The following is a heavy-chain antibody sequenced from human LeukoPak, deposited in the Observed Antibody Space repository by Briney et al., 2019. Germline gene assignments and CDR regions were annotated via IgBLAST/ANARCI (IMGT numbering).Heavy chain of an antibody. D-gene: IGHD2-15*01. Sequence: PGGSLRLSCTTSGFSFRNTWMSWVRQAPGRGLEWVANIKQDEREIYYGDSVKGRFTISRDNARRILYLQMNNLRVGDTAVYYCAKVRGLPPVSYWGQGTLVTVSS. CDR1: GFSFRNTW. CDR3: AKVRGLPPVSY. CDR2: IKQDEREI. J-gene: IGHJ4*02. V-gene: IGHV3-7*03.